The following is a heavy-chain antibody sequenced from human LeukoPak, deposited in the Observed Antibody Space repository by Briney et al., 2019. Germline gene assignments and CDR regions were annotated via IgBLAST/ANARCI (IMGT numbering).Heavy chain of an antibody. J-gene: IGHJ4*02. CDR1: GYTFTRYG. V-gene: IGHV1-18*01. Sequence: ASVKVSCKASGYTFTRYGISWVRQAPGQGLEWMGWISTYNGNADYAQKVQGRVTMTTDTSTSTAYMELRSLRSDDTAVYYCARDISAYERSLNSWGQGTLLTVSS. D-gene: IGHD5-12*01. CDR3: ARDISAYERSLNS. CDR2: ISTYNGNA.